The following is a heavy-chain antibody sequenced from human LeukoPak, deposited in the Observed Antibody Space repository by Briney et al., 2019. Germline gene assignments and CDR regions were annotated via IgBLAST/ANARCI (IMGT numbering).Heavy chain of an antibody. CDR1: RYSSTSYW. J-gene: IGHJ4*02. V-gene: IGHV5-51*01. CDR3: ARGGSSAPYFDY. D-gene: IGHD2-15*01. Sequence: GESLKTSCQGSRYSSTSYWICYMRQIHGKGLEWKGIIYPVDSDTRYSPSFQGQGTISRPRSNTTAYLQSSRLKASDTTIYYCARGGSSAPYFDYGGQGTLVTVSA. CDR2: IYPVDSDT.